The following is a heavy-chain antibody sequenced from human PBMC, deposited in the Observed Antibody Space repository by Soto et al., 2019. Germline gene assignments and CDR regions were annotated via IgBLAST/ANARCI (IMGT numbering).Heavy chain of an antibody. V-gene: IGHV3-30*18. CDR2: ISYDGSNK. Sequence: GGSLRLSCAASGFTFSSYGMHWVRQAPGKGLEWVAVISYDGSNKYYADSVKGRFTISRDNSKNTLYLQMNSLRAEDTAVYYCAKDNGETRYGISNWFDPWGQGTLVTVSS. J-gene: IGHJ5*02. D-gene: IGHD2-15*01. CDR3: AKDNGETRYGISNWFDP. CDR1: GFTFSSYG.